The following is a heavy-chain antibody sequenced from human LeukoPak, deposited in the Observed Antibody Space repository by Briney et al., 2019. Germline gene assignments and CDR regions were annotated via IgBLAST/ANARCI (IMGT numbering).Heavy chain of an antibody. Sequence: SETLSLTCTVSGGSIRSGSYYWSWIRRPAGKGLEWIGRIYTSGSTNYNPSLKSRVTISVDTSKNQFSLKLSSVTAADTGVYYCARTRWIAVAGTDYFDYWGQGTLVTVS. CDR3: ARTRWIAVAGTDYFDY. D-gene: IGHD6-19*01. V-gene: IGHV4-61*02. J-gene: IGHJ4*02. CDR2: IYTSGST. CDR1: GGSIRSGSYY.